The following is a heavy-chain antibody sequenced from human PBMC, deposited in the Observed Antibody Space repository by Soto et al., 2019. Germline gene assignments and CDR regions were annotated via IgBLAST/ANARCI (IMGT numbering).Heavy chain of an antibody. D-gene: IGHD1-26*01. CDR1: GFIFSNYE. CDR2: ISGDGDTI. J-gene: IGHJ4*02. CDR3: ARDLGSGNFDY. Sequence: GGSLRLSCAASGFIFSNYEMHWVRQAPGKGLEWVSSISGDGDTIYNADSVRGRFTVSRDNAKKSLYLQMNSLRAEDTALYYCARDLGSGNFDYWGQGTLVTVSS. V-gene: IGHV3-48*03.